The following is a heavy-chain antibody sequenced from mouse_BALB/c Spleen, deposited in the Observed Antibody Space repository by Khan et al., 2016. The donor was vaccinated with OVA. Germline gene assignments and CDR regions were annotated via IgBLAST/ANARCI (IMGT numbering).Heavy chain of an antibody. CDR1: GFTFSSFA. D-gene: IGHD2-2*01. V-gene: IGHV5-9-3*01. Sequence: EVELVESGGGVVKPGGSLKLSCSASGFTFSSFAMSWVRQTPEKRLEWVATISTGGHYTFYPDRVKGRFPISRDIARNTLYLQMSSLRSEDTAMYYCARRLVDYYAMDYWGQGTSVTVSS. J-gene: IGHJ4*01. CDR2: ISTGGHYT. CDR3: ARRLVDYYAMDY.